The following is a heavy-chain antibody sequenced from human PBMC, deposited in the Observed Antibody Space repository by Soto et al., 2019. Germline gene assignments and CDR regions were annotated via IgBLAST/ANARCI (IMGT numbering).Heavy chain of an antibody. J-gene: IGHJ4*02. V-gene: IGHV3-66*01. D-gene: IGHD4-17*01. CDR3: ARYLNRVNYGDYFYC. CDR2: IYRGGTT. CDR1: GFTFSSYA. Sequence: GGSLRLSCAASGFTFSSYAMHWVRQAPGKGLEWVAVIYRGGTTYYADSVRGRFTISRDNSKNTLSLQMNSLRVEDTVVYYCARYLNRVNYGDYFYCWGQGTLVTVSS.